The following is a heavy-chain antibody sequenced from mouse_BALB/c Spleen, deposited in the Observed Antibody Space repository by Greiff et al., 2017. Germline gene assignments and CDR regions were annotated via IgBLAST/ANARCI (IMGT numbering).Heavy chain of an antibody. CDR1: GYAFTNYL. D-gene: IGHD2-14*01. V-gene: IGHV1-54*01. CDR2: INPGSGGT. Sequence: QVHVKQSGAELVRPGTSVKVSCKASGYAFTNYLIEWVKQRPGQGLEWIGVINPGSGGTNYNEKFKGKATLTADKSSSTAYMQLSSLTSDDSAVYFCARRDRYDWDFDYWGQGTTLTVSS. J-gene: IGHJ2*01. CDR3: ARRDRYDWDFDY.